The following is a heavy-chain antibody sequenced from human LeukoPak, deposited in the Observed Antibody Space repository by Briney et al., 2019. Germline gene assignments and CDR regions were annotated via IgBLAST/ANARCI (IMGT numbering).Heavy chain of an antibody. CDR3: ARGTSYSSSWYSR. J-gene: IGHJ4*02. Sequence: GGTLRLSCAASGFTFSSYGMSWVRQAPGKGLEWVAVISYDGSNKYYADSVKGRFTISRDNSKNTLYLQMNSLRAEDTAVYYCARGTSYSSSWYSRWGQGTLVTVSS. CDR1: GFTFSSYG. D-gene: IGHD6-13*01. CDR2: ISYDGSNK. V-gene: IGHV3-30*03.